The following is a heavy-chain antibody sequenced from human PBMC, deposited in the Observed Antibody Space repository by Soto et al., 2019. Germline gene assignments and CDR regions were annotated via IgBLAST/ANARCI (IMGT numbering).Heavy chain of an antibody. J-gene: IGHJ4*02. CDR3: ARDSRPNYDFWSGYAFLFDY. CDR1: GYSISSGYY. V-gene: IGHV4-38-2*02. Sequence: QVQLQESGPGLVKPSETLSLTCAVSGYSISSGYYWGWIRQPPGKGLEWIGSIYHSGSTYYNPSLKSRVTISVDTSKNQFSLKLSSVTATDTAVYYCARDSRPNYDFWSGYAFLFDYWGQGTLVTVSS. CDR2: IYHSGST. D-gene: IGHD3-3*01.